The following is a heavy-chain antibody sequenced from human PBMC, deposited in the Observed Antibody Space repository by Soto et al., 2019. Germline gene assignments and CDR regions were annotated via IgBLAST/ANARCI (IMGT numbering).Heavy chain of an antibody. Sequence: PGGSLRLSCAASGFTFDDYAMHWVRQAPGKGLEWVSGIRWNSASIAYADSVKGRFTISRDNAKNSVYLRMNSLRAEDTASYYCAKDMRAGSGGYYGMDAWGQGTTVTVSS. CDR3: AKDMRAGSGGYYGMDA. J-gene: IGHJ6*02. V-gene: IGHV3-9*01. CDR2: IRWNSASI. CDR1: GFTFDDYA. D-gene: IGHD3-10*01.